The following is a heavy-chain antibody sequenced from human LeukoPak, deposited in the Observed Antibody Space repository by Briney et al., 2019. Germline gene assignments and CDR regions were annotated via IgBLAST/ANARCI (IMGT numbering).Heavy chain of an antibody. Sequence: GGSLRLSCAASGFSFSTHPMSWVRQAPGKGLEWVSSISDSGARTYYTDSVKGRFTVSRDNSKNTVYMQMNSLRGEDTAVYYCAKMDGQASSAHYYNARDVWAKGTTVTVS. D-gene: IGHD3-10*01. V-gene: IGHV3-23*01. CDR3: AKMDGQASSAHYYNARDV. J-gene: IGHJ6*04. CDR2: ISDSGART. CDR1: GFSFSTHP.